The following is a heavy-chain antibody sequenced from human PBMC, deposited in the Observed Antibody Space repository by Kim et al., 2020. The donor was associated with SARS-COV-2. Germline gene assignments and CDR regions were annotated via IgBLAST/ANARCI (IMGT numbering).Heavy chain of an antibody. CDR3: ARLDGGDRERDHTSSLSYRQKSGRTIYDS. V-gene: IGHV4-39*01. Sequence: SETLSLTCSVSGASISRSANFWGWIRQPPGKGLEWIGSILYSGRTYYNPSLKSRVSVSVDTSKNQFSLKLNSVTAADTALYYCARLDGGDRERDHTSSLSYRQKSGRTIYDSWGQGTLVTVSS. J-gene: IGHJ5*01. CDR1: GASISRSANF. CDR2: ILYSGRT. D-gene: IGHD6-13*01.